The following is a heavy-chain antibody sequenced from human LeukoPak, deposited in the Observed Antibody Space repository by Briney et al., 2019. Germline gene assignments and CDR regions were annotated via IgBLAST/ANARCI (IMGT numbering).Heavy chain of an antibody. J-gene: IGHJ4*02. D-gene: IGHD5-24*01. CDR2: MNPNSGNT. Sequence: ASVKVSCKASGYTFTSYDINWVQQATGQGLEWLGWMNPNSGNTGYAQKFQGRVTMTRDTSTSTVYMELSSLRSEDTAVYYCARDQTAEMASLGAKDYWGQGTLVTVSS. V-gene: IGHV1-8*01. CDR3: ARDQTAEMASLGAKDY. CDR1: GYTFTSYD.